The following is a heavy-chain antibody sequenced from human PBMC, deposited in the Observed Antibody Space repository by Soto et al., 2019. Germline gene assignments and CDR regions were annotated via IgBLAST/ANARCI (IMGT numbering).Heavy chain of an antibody. CDR3: ASGGSSLNFDS. J-gene: IGHJ4*02. V-gene: IGHV3-74*01. CDR2: INSDGSST. Sequence: EVQLVESGGGLVQPGGSLRLSCAASGFTFRSYWMQWVRQAPGKGLVLVSWINSDGSSTSYADSVKGRFTISRDNAKNTLYLQMNSLRAEDTAVDYCASGGSSLNFDSWGQGTLVTVSS. D-gene: IGHD6-6*01. CDR1: GFTFRSYW.